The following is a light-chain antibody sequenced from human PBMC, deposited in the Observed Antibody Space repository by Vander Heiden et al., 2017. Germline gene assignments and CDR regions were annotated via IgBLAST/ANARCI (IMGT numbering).Light chain of an antibody. CDR3: MQALQTPYT. J-gene: IGKJ2*01. CDR2: LGS. CDR1: QGLLHSNGYNH. V-gene: IGKV2-28*01. Sequence: DIVMSQSPLSLPATPGEQASTSCRSCQGLLHSNGYNHWDWCLQKPGQSPQLLIYLGSNRASRVPDRFSDRGSGTDFTLKIIRVTAEDVGVSDCMQALQTPYTFGQGTKLEIK.